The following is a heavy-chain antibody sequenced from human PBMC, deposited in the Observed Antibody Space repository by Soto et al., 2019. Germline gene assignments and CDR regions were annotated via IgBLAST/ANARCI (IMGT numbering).Heavy chain of an antibody. CDR2: IYHSGST. D-gene: IGHD3-22*01. CDR3: ARKDYYDSSGRSYDY. CDR1: GGSISSSKW. J-gene: IGHJ4*02. Sequence: QVQLQESGPGLVKPSGTLSLTCAVSGGSISSSKWWSWVRQPPGKGLEWIGEIYHSGSTNYNPSLKSRVPISVDKSKNQFSLKLSSVTAADTAVYYCARKDYYDSSGRSYDYWGQGTLVTVSS. V-gene: IGHV4-4*02.